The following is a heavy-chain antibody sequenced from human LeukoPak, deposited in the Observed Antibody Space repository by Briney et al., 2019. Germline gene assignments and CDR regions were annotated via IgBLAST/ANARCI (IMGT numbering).Heavy chain of an antibody. CDR3: ARLGDYVWGSYRPYFDY. CDR1: GGSISSSNW. D-gene: IGHD3-16*02. J-gene: IGHJ4*02. V-gene: IGHV4-4*02. CDR2: IYHSGST. Sequence: SETLSLTCAVSGGSISSSNWWSWVRQPPGKGLEWIGEIYHSGSTNYNPSLKSRVTISVDTSKNQFSLKLSSVTAADTAVYYCARLGDYVWGSYRPYFDYWGQGTLVTVSS.